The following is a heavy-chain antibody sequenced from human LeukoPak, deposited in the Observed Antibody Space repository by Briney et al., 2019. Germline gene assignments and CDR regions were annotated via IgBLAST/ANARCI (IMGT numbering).Heavy chain of an antibody. CDR3: ARVRGYYDSSGYDY. CDR1: GGSFSGYY. CDR2: IYYSGST. J-gene: IGHJ4*02. V-gene: IGHV4-59*01. D-gene: IGHD3-22*01. Sequence: SGTLSLTCAVYGGSFSGYYWSWIRQPPGKGLEWIGYIYYSGSTNYNPALKSRVTISEDTSKNQISLKLSSVTAADTAVYYCARVRGYYDSSGYDYWGQGTLVSVS.